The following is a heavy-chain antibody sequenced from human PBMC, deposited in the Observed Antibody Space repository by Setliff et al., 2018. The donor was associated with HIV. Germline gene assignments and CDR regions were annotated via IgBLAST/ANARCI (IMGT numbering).Heavy chain of an antibody. CDR1: GYTFSSYG. D-gene: IGHD4-4*01. CDR3: ARDRVPYSYVHDAFDI. Sequence: ASVKVSCKASGYTFSSYGVNWVRQAPGQGLEWMGWISADNGNTKYAQKFQGRVTITTDTSTRTVYMELRSLRSDDTAVYYCARDRVPYSYVHDAFDIWGQGTLVTVSS. J-gene: IGHJ3*02. CDR2: ISADNGNT. V-gene: IGHV1-18*01.